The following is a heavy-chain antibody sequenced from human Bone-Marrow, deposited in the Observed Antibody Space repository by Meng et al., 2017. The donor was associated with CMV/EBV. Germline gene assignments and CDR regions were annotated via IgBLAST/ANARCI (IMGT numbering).Heavy chain of an antibody. D-gene: IGHD1-26*01. Sequence: GESLKISCAASGPIFSTYWMHWVRQAPGKGLVWVARINSDGTSTLYADSVKGRFTISRDNANNTLYLQMNSLRAEDTAVYYCATGSGTPWRYWGQGTLVTVSS. J-gene: IGHJ4*02. CDR3: ATGSGTPWRY. V-gene: IGHV3-74*01. CDR1: GPIFSTYW. CDR2: INSDGTST.